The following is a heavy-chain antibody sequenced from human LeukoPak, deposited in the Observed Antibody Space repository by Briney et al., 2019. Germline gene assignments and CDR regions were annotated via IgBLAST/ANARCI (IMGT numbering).Heavy chain of an antibody. CDR3: ARNPYLYYYDSSGYYYLDY. Sequence: PGGSLRLSCAASGFTFSSYSMNWVRQAPGKGLEWVSYISSSSSTIYYADSVKGRFTISRDNAKNSLYLQTNSLRDEDTAEYYCARNPYLYYYDSSGYYYLDYWGQGTLVTVSS. D-gene: IGHD3-22*01. CDR1: GFTFSSYS. CDR2: ISSSSSTI. V-gene: IGHV3-48*02. J-gene: IGHJ4*02.